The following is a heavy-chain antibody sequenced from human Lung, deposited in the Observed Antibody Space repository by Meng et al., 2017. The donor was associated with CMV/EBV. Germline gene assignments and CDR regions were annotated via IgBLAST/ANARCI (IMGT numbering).Heavy chain of an antibody. CDR1: GGPVDVHT. J-gene: IGHJ4*02. D-gene: IGHD4-23*01. CDR2: LIPLLGMA. Sequence: SGGPVDVHTLNGVRQAPGQGLEWLGGLIPLLGMATYSQKFQGRVTITADKTTSTAYMELSSLRSEDRAIYYCARLAECSAGNCYFDYWGQGTLVTVSS. CDR3: ARLAECSAGNCYFDY. V-gene: IGHV1-69*02.